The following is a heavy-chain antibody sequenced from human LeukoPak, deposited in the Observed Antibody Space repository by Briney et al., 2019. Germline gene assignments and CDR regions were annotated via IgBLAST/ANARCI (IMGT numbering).Heavy chain of an antibody. Sequence: QAGGSLRLSCAASGFTVSSNYMSWVRQAPGKGLEWVSVIYSGGSTYYADSVKGRFTISRDNSKNTLYLQMNSLRAEDTAVYYCARATLTFGGGLIDYWGQGTLVTVSS. J-gene: IGHJ4*02. CDR2: IYSGGST. D-gene: IGHD3-16*01. CDR3: ARATLTFGGGLIDY. V-gene: IGHV3-53*01. CDR1: GFTVSSNY.